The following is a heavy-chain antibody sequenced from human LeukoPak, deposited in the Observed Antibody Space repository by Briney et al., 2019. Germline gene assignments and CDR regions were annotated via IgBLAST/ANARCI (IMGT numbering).Heavy chain of an antibody. J-gene: IGHJ4*02. CDR3: AKDIAVSDSYFDY. CDR1: GFDFSNNG. CDR2: IRYDAANQ. Sequence: PGGSLRLSCGASGFDFSNNGMHWVRQAPGKGLEWVAIIRYDAANQYYADSVKGRFTISRDNSKNTLYLQMDSLRSEDTAIYHCAKDIAVSDSYFDYWGQGTLVTVSS. D-gene: IGHD6-19*01. V-gene: IGHV3-30*02.